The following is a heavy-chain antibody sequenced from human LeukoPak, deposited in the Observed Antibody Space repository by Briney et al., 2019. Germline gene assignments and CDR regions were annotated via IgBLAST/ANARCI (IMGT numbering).Heavy chain of an antibody. CDR2: IIPILGIA. CDR1: GGTFSSYA. CDR3: ARGPGSIRIFDWLTFFDH. V-gene: IGHV1-69*04. J-gene: IGHJ4*02. Sequence: SVKVSCKASGGTFSSYAISWVRQAPGQGLEWMGRIIPILGIANYAQKFQGRVTITADKSTSTAYMELSSLRSEDTAVYYCARGPGSIRIFDWLTFFDHWGQGTLVTVSS. D-gene: IGHD3-9*01.